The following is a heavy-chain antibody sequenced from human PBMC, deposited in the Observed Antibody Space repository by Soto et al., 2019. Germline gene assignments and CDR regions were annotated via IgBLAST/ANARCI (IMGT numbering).Heavy chain of an antibody. CDR1: GGSISSGGYY. CDR2: NYYSGIT. D-gene: IGHD3-22*01. Sequence: SETLSLTCTVSGGSISSGGYYWTWIRQHPGKGLEWIGYNYYSGITYYNPSLKSRVTISLDTSKNQFSLKLSSVTAADTAVYYCARDRMYDSSGYYYPHCDYWGQGTLVTVSS. V-gene: IGHV4-30-4*08. J-gene: IGHJ4*02. CDR3: ARDRMYDSSGYYYPHCDY.